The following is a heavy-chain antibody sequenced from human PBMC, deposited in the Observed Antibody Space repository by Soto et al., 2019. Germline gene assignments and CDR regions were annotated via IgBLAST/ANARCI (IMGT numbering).Heavy chain of an antibody. CDR1: GGSFSGYQ. CDR3: ARGLILWFGELSRRGGYYYDMDV. Sequence: QVQLQQWGAGLLKPSETLSLTCAVYGGSFSGYQWSWIRQTPGKGLEWTGEINDSGNINYNPSLKSRVTILLDTPKKQISLKLSSVTAADPAVYYCARGLILWFGELSRRGGYYYDMDVWGKGTTVIVSS. J-gene: IGHJ6*03. V-gene: IGHV4-34*01. CDR2: INDSGNI. D-gene: IGHD3-10*01.